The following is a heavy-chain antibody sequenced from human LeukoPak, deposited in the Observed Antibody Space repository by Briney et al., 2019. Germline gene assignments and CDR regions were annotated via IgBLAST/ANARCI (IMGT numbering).Heavy chain of an antibody. CDR2: IYWNDDE. Sequence: ESGPTLVKPTETLTLTCTCSGFSITSSGVAVGWFRQPPGKDLEWLGHIYWNDDEYYNTFLRSRLTITKDTSENQVVLTMTNVDPVDTATYFCAHLTTSACYYDYWGQGILVTVSS. CDR1: GFSITSSGVA. V-gene: IGHV2-5*01. D-gene: IGHD1-1*01. J-gene: IGHJ4*02. CDR3: AHLTTSACYYDY.